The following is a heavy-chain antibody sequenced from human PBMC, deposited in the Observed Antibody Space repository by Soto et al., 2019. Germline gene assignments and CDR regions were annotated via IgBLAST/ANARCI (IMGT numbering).Heavy chain of an antibody. CDR3: TLPYCISTSCYQDGMDV. D-gene: IGHD2-2*01. V-gene: IGHV3-15*07. Sequence: EVQLVESGGGLVKPRGSLRLSCAASGFTFSNAWMNWVRQAPGKGLEWVGRIKSKTDGGTTDYAAPVKGRFTTSRNDSKNTLYLQMNSLKTEETAVYDVTLPYCISTSCYQDGMDVWGQGTTVTVSS. CDR1: GFTFSNAW. CDR2: IKSKTDGGTT. J-gene: IGHJ6*02.